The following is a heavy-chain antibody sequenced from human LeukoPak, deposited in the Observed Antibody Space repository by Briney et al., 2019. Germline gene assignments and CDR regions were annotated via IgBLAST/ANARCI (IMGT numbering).Heavy chain of an antibody. CDR2: IYTSGST. Sequence: KPSETLSLTCTVSGVSISSGSYYWSWIRQPAGKGLEWIGRIYTSGSTNYNPSLKSRVTISVDTSKNQFSLKLSSVTAADTAVYYCAREGAGSTYYDFWSGYNCAFDIWGQGTMVTVSS. CDR1: GVSISSGSYY. CDR3: AREGAGSTYYDFWSGYNCAFDI. J-gene: IGHJ3*02. V-gene: IGHV4-61*02. D-gene: IGHD3-3*01.